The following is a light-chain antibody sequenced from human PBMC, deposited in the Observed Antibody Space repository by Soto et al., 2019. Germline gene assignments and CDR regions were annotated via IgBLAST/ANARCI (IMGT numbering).Light chain of an antibody. CDR1: QTITLNY. V-gene: IGKV3-20*01. Sequence: EIVLTQSPGTLSLSPGERATLSCRASQTITLNYLAWYQQKPGQAPRLLIYGVSTRATGIPDKFSGSGSGTDFTLTISRLEPEDIAVYYCQQYGSSPFTFGPGSKVYIK. J-gene: IGKJ3*01. CDR2: GVS. CDR3: QQYGSSPFT.